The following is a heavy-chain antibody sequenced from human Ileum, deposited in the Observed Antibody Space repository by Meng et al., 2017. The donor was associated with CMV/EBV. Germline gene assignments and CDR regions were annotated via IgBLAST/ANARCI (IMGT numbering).Heavy chain of an antibody. Sequence: FTFSDYYMSWIRQAPGKGLEWLSYISATGSATFYADSVKDRFTISRDNAKNSLYLHMSSLRAEDTAVYYCARRHPNDCSSTSCSLYGYWGQGTLVTVSS. CDR1: FTFSDYY. CDR3: ARRHPNDCSSTSCSLYGY. J-gene: IGHJ4*02. D-gene: IGHD2-2*01. V-gene: IGHV3-11*01. CDR2: ISATGSAT.